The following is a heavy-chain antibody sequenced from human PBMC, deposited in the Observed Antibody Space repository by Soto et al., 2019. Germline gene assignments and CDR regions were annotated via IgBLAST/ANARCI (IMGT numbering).Heavy chain of an antibody. CDR2: IYYSGST. J-gene: IGHJ4*02. Sequence: SETLSLTCTVSGGSISSYYWSWIRQPPGKGLEWIGYIYYSGSTNYNPSLKSRVTISVDTSKNQFSLKLSSVTAADTAVYYCARHWSDYGDYVIAYWGQGTLVTVSS. CDR3: ARHWSDYGDYVIAY. D-gene: IGHD4-17*01. CDR1: GGSISSYY. V-gene: IGHV4-59*08.